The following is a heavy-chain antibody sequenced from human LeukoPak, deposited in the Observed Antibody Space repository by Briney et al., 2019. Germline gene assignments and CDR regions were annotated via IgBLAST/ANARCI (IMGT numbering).Heavy chain of an antibody. D-gene: IGHD2-2*01. CDR3: AKGYCTSTSCPLGY. J-gene: IGHJ4*02. CDR1: GFTFTSYA. Sequence: PGGCLRLSCAASGFTFTSYAMSWVRQAPGKGLEWVSTIGSSGGSAYYADSVKGRFTISRANSKNTLYLQMNTLRAEDTAVYYCAKGYCTSTSCPLGYWGQGTLVTVSS. CDR2: IGSSGGSA. V-gene: IGHV3-23*01.